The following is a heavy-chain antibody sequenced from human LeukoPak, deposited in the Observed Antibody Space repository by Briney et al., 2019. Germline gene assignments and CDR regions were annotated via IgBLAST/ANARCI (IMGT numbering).Heavy chain of an antibody. CDR3: AREYCSSTSCSLVDY. D-gene: IGHD2-2*01. CDR1: GFTFSSYG. V-gene: IGHV3-48*04. CDR2: ISSSGSTI. Sequence: GGSLRLSCVASGFTFSSYGMSWVRQDPGKGLEWVSYISSSGSTIYYADSVKGRFTISRDNAKNSLYLQMNSLRAEDTAVYYCAREYCSSTSCSLVDYWGQGTLVTVSS. J-gene: IGHJ4*02.